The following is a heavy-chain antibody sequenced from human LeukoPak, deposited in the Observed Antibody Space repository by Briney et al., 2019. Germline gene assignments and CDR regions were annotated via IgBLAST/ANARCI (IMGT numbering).Heavy chain of an antibody. CDR3: ARVGGNNYGDYGLFDY. Sequence: AGSVKGRLTLPRDNSKNTLSLQMSSLRAEDTAVFYCARVGGNNYGDYGLFDYWGQGTLVTVSS. V-gene: IGHV3-33*01. D-gene: IGHD4-17*01. J-gene: IGHJ4*02.